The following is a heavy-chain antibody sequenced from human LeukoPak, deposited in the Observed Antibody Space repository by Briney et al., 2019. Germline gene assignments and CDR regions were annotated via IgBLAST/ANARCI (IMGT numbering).Heavy chain of an antibody. V-gene: IGHV3-30-3*01. Sequence: GGSLRLSCAASGFTFSSYAMHWVRQAPGKGLEWVAVISYDGSNKYYADSVKGRFTISRDNSKNTLYLQMNSLRAKDTVVYYCASIVVEDNWFDPWGQGTLVTVSS. CDR1: GFTFSSYA. CDR3: ASIVVEDNWFDP. CDR2: ISYDGSNK. D-gene: IGHD2-15*01. J-gene: IGHJ5*02.